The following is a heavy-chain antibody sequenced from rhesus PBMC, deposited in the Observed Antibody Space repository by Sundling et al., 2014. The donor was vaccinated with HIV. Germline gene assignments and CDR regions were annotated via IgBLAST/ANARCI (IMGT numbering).Heavy chain of an antibody. CDR2: IYGSDGST. CDR1: GDSISSAYG. CDR3: ARVAPIVVVVSALPGHFDL. Sequence: QVQLQESGPGLVKPSETLSLTCAVSGDSISSAYGWSWIRQPPGKGLEWIGYIYGSDGSTYYNPSLKSRVSISTDKSKNQFSLRLRSVTAADTAVYYCARVAPIVVVVSALPGHFDLWGPGTPITISS. V-gene: IGHV4-127*01. J-gene: IGHJ2*01. D-gene: IGHD2-39*02.